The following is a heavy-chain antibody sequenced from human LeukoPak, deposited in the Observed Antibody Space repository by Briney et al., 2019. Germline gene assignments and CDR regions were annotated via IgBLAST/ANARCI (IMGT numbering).Heavy chain of an antibody. J-gene: IGHJ2*01. Sequence: SETLSLTCTVSGGSISSYYWSWIRQPPGKGLEWIGYIYYSGSTNYNPSLKSRVTISVDTSKNQFSLKLSSVTAADTAVYYCARGPSSADVYYDILTGYSHYWYFDLWGRGTLVTVSS. CDR2: IYYSGST. D-gene: IGHD3-9*01. CDR3: ARGPSSADVYYDILTGYSHYWYFDL. V-gene: IGHV4-59*08. CDR1: GGSISSYY.